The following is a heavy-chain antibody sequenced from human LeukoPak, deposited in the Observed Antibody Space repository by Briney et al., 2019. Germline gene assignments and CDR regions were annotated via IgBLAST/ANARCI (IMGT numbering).Heavy chain of an antibody. D-gene: IGHD1-26*01. J-gene: IGHJ4*02. CDR3: ARGGGSLDY. CDR2: INHSGST. Sequence: PSETLSLTCAVYGGSFSGYYWSWIRQPPGKGLEWIGEINHSGSTNYNPSLKSRVTISVDTSKNQFSLKLSSVTAADTAVYYCARGGGSLDYWGQGTLVTVSS. V-gene: IGHV4-34*01. CDR1: GGSFSGYY.